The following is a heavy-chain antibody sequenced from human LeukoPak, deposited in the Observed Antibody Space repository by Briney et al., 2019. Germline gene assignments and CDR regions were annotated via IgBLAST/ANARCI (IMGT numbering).Heavy chain of an antibody. CDR2: IWYDGSNK. CDR1: GFTFSSYG. V-gene: IGHV3-33*06. J-gene: IGHJ4*02. Sequence: GGSLRLSCAASGFTFSSYGMHWVRQAPGKGLEWVAVIWYDGSNKYYADSVKGRFTISRDNSKNTLYLQMNSLRAEDTAVYYCAKKFGSSAWYVGFDSWGQGPLVTVSS. D-gene: IGHD6-19*01. CDR3: AKKFGSSAWYVGFDS.